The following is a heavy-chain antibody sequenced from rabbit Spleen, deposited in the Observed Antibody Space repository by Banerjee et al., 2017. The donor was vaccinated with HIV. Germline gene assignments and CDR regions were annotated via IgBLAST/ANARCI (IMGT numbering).Heavy chain of an antibody. CDR3: ARDLYSSGWGALSYGLDL. CDR1: GFDFSSYG. V-gene: IGHV1S47*01. J-gene: IGHJ6*01. Sequence: QEQLVESGGGLVQPGGSLKLSCKASGFDFSSYGISWVRQAPGKGPEWIAYIYPGFGIRNYANTVKGRFTISSDNAQNTVFLQMTSLTASDTATYFCARDLYSSGWGALSYGLDLWGQGTLVTVS. D-gene: IGHD4-1*01. CDR2: IYPGFGIR.